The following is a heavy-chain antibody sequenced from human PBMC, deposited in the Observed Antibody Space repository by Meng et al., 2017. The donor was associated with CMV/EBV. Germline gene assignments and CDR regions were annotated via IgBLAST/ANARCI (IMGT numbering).Heavy chain of an antibody. Sequence: ASVKVSCKVSGYTLTDLSIHWVRQAPGKGLEWMGSFDPEDGETIYAQKFQGRVTVTEDTSTDTAYMELSSLRSEDTAVYYCATVLLVVVAATHAFDFWGQGTMVTVSS. J-gene: IGHJ3*01. D-gene: IGHD2-15*01. CDR3: ATVLLVVVAATHAFDF. CDR2: FDPEDGET. CDR1: GYTLTDLS. V-gene: IGHV1-24*01.